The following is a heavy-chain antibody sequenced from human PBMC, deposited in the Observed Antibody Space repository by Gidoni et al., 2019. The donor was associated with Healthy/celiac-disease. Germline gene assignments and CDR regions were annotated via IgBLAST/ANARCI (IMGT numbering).Heavy chain of an antibody. D-gene: IGHD1-26*01. CDR3: ARVIVGASYYYGMDV. CDR2: IYPGDSDT. V-gene: IGHV5-51*01. Sequence: EVQLVQSGAEVKKPGASLKISCKGSGYSFPSYWIGWVRQMPGKGLEWMGIIYPGDSDTRYSPAFQGQVTISADKSISTAYLQWSSLKASDTAMYYCARVIVGASYYYGMDVWGQGTTVTVSS. J-gene: IGHJ6*02. CDR1: GYSFPSYW.